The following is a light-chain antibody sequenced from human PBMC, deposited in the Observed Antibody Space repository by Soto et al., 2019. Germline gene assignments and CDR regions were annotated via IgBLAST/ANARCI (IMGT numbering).Light chain of an antibody. CDR3: QHYNTYSPGT. CDR1: QSVSSW. CDR2: DAS. J-gene: IGKJ1*01. V-gene: IGKV1-5*01. Sequence: DIQMTQTPATLSAFAGDRVTVTCRASQSVSSWVAWYQEKPGRGPKLLIYDASTWQSGVPSTFIGSGSGTEFTLTITSLQPDDFATSYCQHYNTYSPGTFGQGTRVEVK.